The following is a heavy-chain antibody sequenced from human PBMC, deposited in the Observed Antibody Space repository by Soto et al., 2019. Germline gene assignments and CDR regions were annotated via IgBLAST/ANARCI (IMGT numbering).Heavy chain of an antibody. J-gene: IGHJ6*02. D-gene: IGHD3-3*01. V-gene: IGHV1-18*01. CDR1: GYTFSSYG. Sequence: QVQLVQSGGEVKRPGASVKVSCQASGYTFSSYGISWVRQAPGQGLQWMGWVSAHNGNTKYAQILQARLTLTTDTSTSTAYMELRSLTSDDTAVYYCARDSPYNHFWGDVMELYSYSMDVWGQGTTVSVSS. CDR3: ARDSPYNHFWGDVMELYSYSMDV. CDR2: VSAHNGNT.